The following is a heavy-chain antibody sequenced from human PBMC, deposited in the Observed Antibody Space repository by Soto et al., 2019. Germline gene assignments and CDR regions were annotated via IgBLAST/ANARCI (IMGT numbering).Heavy chain of an antibody. CDR1: GYTFTSYG. Sequence: GASVKVSCKASGYTFTSYGISWVRQAPGQGLEWMGWISAYNGNTNYAQKLQGRVTMTTDTSTSTAYMELRSLRSDDTAVYYCARDCGTVLWFEPKLGYYYGMDVWGQGTTVTV. V-gene: IGHV1-18*01. CDR2: ISAYNGNT. CDR3: ARDCGTVLWFEPKLGYYYGMDV. J-gene: IGHJ6*02. D-gene: IGHD3-10*01.